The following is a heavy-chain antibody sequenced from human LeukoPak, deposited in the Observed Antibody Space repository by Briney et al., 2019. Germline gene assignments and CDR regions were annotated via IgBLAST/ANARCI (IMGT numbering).Heavy chain of an antibody. Sequence: GGSLRLSCAASGFTFSTYGMTWVRRAPGRGLEWVSTISGSGGGTWYTDSVKGRFTISRDNSKNTLYLQMNGLRVEDTAIYYCAKRIGGVNSFDHWGQGTLVTVSS. J-gene: IGHJ4*02. D-gene: IGHD3-16*01. CDR1: GFTFSTYG. CDR2: ISGSGGGT. V-gene: IGHV3-23*01. CDR3: AKRIGGVNSFDH.